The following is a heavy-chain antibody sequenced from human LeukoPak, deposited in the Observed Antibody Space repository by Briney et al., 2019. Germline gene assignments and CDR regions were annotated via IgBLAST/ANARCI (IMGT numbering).Heavy chain of an antibody. V-gene: IGHV4-59*08. Sequence: PSETLSLTCAVSGASISSFYWSWIRQTPGKGLEWIGYVFYTGDTNYNPSLKSRVTVSLDTFKSQVSLSLTSVTAADTAVYYCARHPFATPFDHWGRGTLVTVSS. CDR1: GASISSFY. CDR3: ARHPFATPFDH. J-gene: IGHJ4*02. CDR2: VFYTGDT.